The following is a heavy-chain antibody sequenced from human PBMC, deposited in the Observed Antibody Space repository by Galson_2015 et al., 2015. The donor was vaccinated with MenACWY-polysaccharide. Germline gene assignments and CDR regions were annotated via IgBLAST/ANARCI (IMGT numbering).Heavy chain of an antibody. Sequence: SLRLSCAASGFTFDEYAMHWVRQAPGKGLEWVSGISWNSDNIGYANSVRGRFTISRDYAKNSLDLEMNSLRVEDTAFYYCAKGAQRCYDHYFDHWGQGILVTVSS. CDR1: GFTFDEYA. D-gene: IGHD5-12*01. CDR3: AKGAQRCYDHYFDH. J-gene: IGHJ4*02. V-gene: IGHV3-9*01. CDR2: ISWNSDNI.